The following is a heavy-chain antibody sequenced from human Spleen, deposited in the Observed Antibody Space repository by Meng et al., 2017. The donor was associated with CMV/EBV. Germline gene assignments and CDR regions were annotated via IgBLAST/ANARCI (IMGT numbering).Heavy chain of an antibody. D-gene: IGHD1-26*01. CDR2: IGWNGRVT. V-gene: IGHV3-9*01. J-gene: IGHJ4*02. CDR3: AKEGGADGAILN. Sequence: GGSLRLSCAASGFTFGDFAMHWVRQAPGKGLEWVSMIGWNGRVTGYADSVTGRFTISRDNAKNSLFLQMNNLRVEDTALYYCAKEGGADGAILNWGQGTLVTVSS. CDR1: GFTFGDFA.